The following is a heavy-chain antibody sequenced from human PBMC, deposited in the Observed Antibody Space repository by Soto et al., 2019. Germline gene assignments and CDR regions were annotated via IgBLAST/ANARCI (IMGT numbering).Heavy chain of an antibody. CDR1: GFTFSSYG. D-gene: IGHD2-2*01. CDR3: ARDPFYCSSTSCYAETTNYPHY. J-gene: IGHJ4*02. Sequence: GGSLRLSCAASGFTFSSYGMHWVRQAPGKGLEWVAVIWYDGSNKYYADSVKGRFTISRDNSKNTLYLQMNSLRAEDTAVYYCARDPFYCSSTSCYAETTNYPHYWGQGTLVTVSS. CDR2: IWYDGSNK. V-gene: IGHV3-33*01.